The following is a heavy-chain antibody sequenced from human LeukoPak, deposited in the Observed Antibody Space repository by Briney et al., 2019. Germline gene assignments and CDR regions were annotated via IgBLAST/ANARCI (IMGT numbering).Heavy chain of an antibody. J-gene: IGHJ4*02. Sequence: SETLSLICTVSGGSISSGSYYWSWIRQPAGKGLEWIGRIYTSGSTNYNPSLKSRVTISVDTSKNQFSLKLSPVTAADTAVYYCAVADPSGSYYDYWGQGTLVTVSS. V-gene: IGHV4-61*02. CDR2: IYTSGST. D-gene: IGHD1-26*01. CDR1: GGSISSGSYY. CDR3: AVADPSGSYYDY.